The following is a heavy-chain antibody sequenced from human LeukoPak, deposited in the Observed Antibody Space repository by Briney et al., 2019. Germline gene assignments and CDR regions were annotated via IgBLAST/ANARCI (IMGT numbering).Heavy chain of an antibody. Sequence: PGGSLRLPCGVPGFTFSDYWMTWVRQAPGKGLEWLASIKPDGSEAYYVDSVKGRFTIPRDNAKNSLYLQMNSLRAEGTAVYFCARVSNYIFDIWGQGTMVIVSS. V-gene: IGHV3-7*01. CDR1: GFTFSDYW. CDR2: IKPDGSEA. D-gene: IGHD5-24*01. J-gene: IGHJ3*02. CDR3: ARVSNYIFDI.